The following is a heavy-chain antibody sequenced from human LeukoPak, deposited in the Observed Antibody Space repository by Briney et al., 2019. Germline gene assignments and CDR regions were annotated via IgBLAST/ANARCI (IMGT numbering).Heavy chain of an antibody. CDR2: IRYDGSNG. CDR3: ARSSLGDY. V-gene: IGHV3-30*02. D-gene: IGHD7-27*01. J-gene: IGHJ4*02. CDR1: GFTFSSYG. Sequence: PGGSLRLSCAPSGFTFSSYGTHWVRQAPGKGLEWVAFIRYDGSNGYYADSVKGRFTISRDKSKNTLYLQMNSLRVEDTAVYYCARSSLGDYWGQGTLVTVSS.